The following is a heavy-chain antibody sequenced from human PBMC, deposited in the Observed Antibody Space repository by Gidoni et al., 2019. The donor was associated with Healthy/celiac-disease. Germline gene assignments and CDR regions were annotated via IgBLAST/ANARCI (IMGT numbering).Heavy chain of an antibody. CDR3: ARDGHHIAVAGTDRPAEVLNYYYYGMDV. V-gene: IGHV1-18*04. CDR1: GYTFTSYG. J-gene: IGHJ6*02. Sequence: QVQLVQSGAEVKKPGASVKVSCKASGYTFTSYGISWVRQAPGQGLEWMGWISAYNGNTNYAQKLQGRVTMTTDTSTSTAYMELRSLRSDDTAVYYCARDGHHIAVAGTDRPAEVLNYYYYGMDVWGQGTTVTVSS. CDR2: ISAYNGNT. D-gene: IGHD6-19*01.